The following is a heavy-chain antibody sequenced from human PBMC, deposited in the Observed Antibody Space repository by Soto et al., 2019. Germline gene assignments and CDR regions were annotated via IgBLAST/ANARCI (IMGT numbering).Heavy chain of an antibody. CDR1: GVSIRSSNYY. D-gene: IGHD3-10*01. Sequence: SETLSLTCTVSGVSIRSSNYYWGWIRQPPGKGLEWIGSIYYSGSTYYKPSLKSRVTISVDTSKNQFSLKLSSVTAADTAVYYCARDTVDYYGSGNYPHPAFDIWGQGTMVTVSS. V-gene: IGHV4-39*02. J-gene: IGHJ3*02. CDR2: IYYSGST. CDR3: ARDTVDYYGSGNYPHPAFDI.